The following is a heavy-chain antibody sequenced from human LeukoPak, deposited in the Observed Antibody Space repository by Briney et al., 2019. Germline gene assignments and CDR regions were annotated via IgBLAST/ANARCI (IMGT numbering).Heavy chain of an antibody. J-gene: IGHJ4*02. CDR1: GFTFRNAW. D-gene: IGHD6-19*01. CDR3: TTYVAVAGTRHFDS. V-gene: IGHV3-15*01. Sequence: GGSLRLSCAASGFTFRNAWMSWVRQAPGKGLEWIGRIRSKTDGGTTDYAAPVKDRFTISRDDSKNTLFLQINSLKTEDTAVYYCTTYVAVAGTRHFDSWGQGALVTVSS. CDR2: IRSKTDGGTT.